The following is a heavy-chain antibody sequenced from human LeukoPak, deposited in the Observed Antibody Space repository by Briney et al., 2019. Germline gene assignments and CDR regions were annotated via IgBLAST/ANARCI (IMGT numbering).Heavy chain of an antibody. V-gene: IGHV3-21*01. CDR3: ARDNDLLRYFDWPLDY. D-gene: IGHD3-9*01. CDR1: GFTFSSYS. J-gene: IGHJ4*02. Sequence: GGSLRLSCAASGFTFSSYSMNWVRQAPGKGLEWVSSISSSSSYIYYADSVKGRFTISRDNAKNSLYLQMNSLRAEDTAVYYCARDNDLLRYFDWPLDYWGQGTLVTVSS. CDR2: ISSSSSYI.